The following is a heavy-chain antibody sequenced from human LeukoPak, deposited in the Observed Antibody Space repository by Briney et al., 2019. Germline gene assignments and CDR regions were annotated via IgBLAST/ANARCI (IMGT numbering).Heavy chain of an antibody. D-gene: IGHD3-9*01. J-gene: IGHJ4*02. CDR3: ARHREYDILTGYFYFDY. V-gene: IGHV5-10-1*01. CDR1: GYSFTSYW. CDR2: IDPSDSYT. Sequence: GESLRISCKGSGYSFTSYWISWVRQMPGKGLEWMGRIDPSDSYTSYSPSFQGHVTISADKSISTAYLQWSSLKASDTAMYYCARHREYDILTGYFYFDYWGQGTLVTVSS.